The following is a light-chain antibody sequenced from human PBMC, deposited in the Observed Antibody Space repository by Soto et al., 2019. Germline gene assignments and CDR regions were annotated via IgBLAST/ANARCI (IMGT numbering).Light chain of an antibody. Sequence: QSVLTQPPSVSGAPGQRVTISCTGSSSNIGAGFDVHWYQQLPGAAPKLLIYGNNNRPSGVPDRFSGSKSGTSASLAITGLQAEDEAVYYCQSYDNSPVVFGGGTKVTVL. CDR2: GNN. CDR3: QSYDNSPVV. V-gene: IGLV1-40*01. CDR1: SSNIGAGFD. J-gene: IGLJ2*01.